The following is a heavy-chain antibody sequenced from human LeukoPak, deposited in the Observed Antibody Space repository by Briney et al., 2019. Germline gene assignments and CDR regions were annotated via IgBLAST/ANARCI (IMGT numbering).Heavy chain of an antibody. D-gene: IGHD6-19*01. Sequence: PGGSLRLSCAASGFTVSSNYMSWVRQAPGKGLEWLSYISSTSDTIYSADSVKGRFTISRDNAKNSLYLQMNSLRAEDTAVYYCVRGASGWSLGYWGQGSLVTVSS. V-gene: IGHV3-48*04. CDR1: GFTVSSNY. J-gene: IGHJ4*02. CDR3: VRGASGWSLGY. CDR2: ISSTSDTI.